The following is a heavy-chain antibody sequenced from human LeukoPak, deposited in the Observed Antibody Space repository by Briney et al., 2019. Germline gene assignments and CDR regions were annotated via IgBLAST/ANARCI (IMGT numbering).Heavy chain of an antibody. CDR1: GGSISSDY. D-gene: IGHD6-6*01. J-gene: IGHJ4*02. CDR2: IYYSGST. CDR3: ARDDGSSSY. V-gene: IGHV4-59*01. Sequence: PSETLSLTCTVSGGSISSDYWSWIRQPPGKGLEWIGYIYYSGSTNYNPSLKSRVTISLDRSKNQFSPKLTSVTAADTAVYYCARDDGSSSYWGQGTLVTVSS.